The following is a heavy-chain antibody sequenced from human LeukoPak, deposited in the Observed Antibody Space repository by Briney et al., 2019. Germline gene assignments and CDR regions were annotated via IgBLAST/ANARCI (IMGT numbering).Heavy chain of an antibody. V-gene: IGHV4-38-2*01. CDR1: GYSISSGYY. CDR3: ASLPWGPYIVVVPAAIRYYFDY. Sequence: SETLSLTCAVSGYSISSGYYWGWIRQPPGKGLEWIGSIYHSGSTYYNPSLKSRVTISVDTSKNQFSLKLSSVTAADTAVYYCASLPWGPYIVVVPAAIRYYFDYWGQGTLVTVS. CDR2: IYHSGST. D-gene: IGHD2-2*01. J-gene: IGHJ4*02.